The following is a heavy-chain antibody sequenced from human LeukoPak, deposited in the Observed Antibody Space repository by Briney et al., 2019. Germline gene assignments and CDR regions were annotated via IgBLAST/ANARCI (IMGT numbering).Heavy chain of an antibody. CDR2: IIPIFGTA. CDR1: GGTFSSYA. D-gene: IGHD3-22*01. Sequence: SVKVSCKDSGGTFSSYAISWVRQAPGQGLEWMGRIIPIFGTANYAQKFQGRVTITTDESTSTAYMELSSLRSEDTAVYYCARDQYYYDSSGYLSAAYFDYWGQGTLVTVSS. V-gene: IGHV1-69*05. CDR3: ARDQYYYDSSGYLSAAYFDY. J-gene: IGHJ4*02.